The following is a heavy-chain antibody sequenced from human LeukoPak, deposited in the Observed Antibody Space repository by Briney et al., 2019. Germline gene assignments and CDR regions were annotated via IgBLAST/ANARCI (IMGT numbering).Heavy chain of an antibody. CDR2: INPNSGGT. CDR3: ARAPLTMVRGSHNWFDP. CDR1: GYTFTGYC. D-gene: IGHD3-10*01. Sequence: GASVKVSCKASGYTFTGYCMHWVRQAPGQGLEWMGWINPNSGGTNYAQKFQGRVTMTRDTSISTAYMELSRPRSDDTAMYYCARAPLTMVRGSHNWFDPWGQGTLVTVSS. J-gene: IGHJ5*02. V-gene: IGHV1-2*02.